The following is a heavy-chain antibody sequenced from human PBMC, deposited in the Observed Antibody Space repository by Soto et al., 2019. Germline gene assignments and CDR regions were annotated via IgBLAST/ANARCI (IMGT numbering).Heavy chain of an antibody. CDR2: IYYSGTT. CDR3: ARDQYDILTGYDWFDP. J-gene: IGHJ5*02. CDR1: GGSVSIYGNY. V-gene: IGHV4-61*08. D-gene: IGHD3-9*01. Sequence: HTCRVSGGSVSIYGNYWSWNQQSAGRGLEWIGYIYYSGTTNYNPSLKSRVTITRDTSKNQFSLKMTSVTAADTAVYHCARDQYDILTGYDWFDPWGQGILVTVSS.